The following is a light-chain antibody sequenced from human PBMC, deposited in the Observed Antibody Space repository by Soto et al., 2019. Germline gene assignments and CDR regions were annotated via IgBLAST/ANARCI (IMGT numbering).Light chain of an antibody. V-gene: IGKV1-27*01. J-gene: IGKJ1*01. CDR2: DAS. Sequence: ENHMTESPSSLSAAVGDRVSITCRASQGISNYLAWYQQKPGKVPKLLIYDASTLQSGVPSRFSGSGSGTDFTLTISSLQPEDVATYYCQKCDDAPRTFGQGTKVDIK. CDR3: QKCDDAPRT. CDR1: QGISNY.